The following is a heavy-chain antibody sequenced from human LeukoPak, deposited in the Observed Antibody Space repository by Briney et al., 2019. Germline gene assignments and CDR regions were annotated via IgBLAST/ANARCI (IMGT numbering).Heavy chain of an antibody. CDR1: GGTFISYA. CDR3: ARASSSWYLNRFDH. J-gene: IGHJ5*02. Sequence: GASVTVSCKASGGTFISYAISWVRQAPGQGLEGMGGIIPIFGTANYAQKFQGRVTITTDESTSTAYMELSSLRSEDTAVYYCARASSSWYLNRFDHWGQGTLVPVSS. V-gene: IGHV1-69*05. D-gene: IGHD6-13*01. CDR2: IIPIFGTA.